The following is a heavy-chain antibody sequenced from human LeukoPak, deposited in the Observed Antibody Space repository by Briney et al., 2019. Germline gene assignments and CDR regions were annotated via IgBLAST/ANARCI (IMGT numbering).Heavy chain of an antibody. J-gene: IGHJ3*02. CDR3: AAYYDSSGYYYVEAFDI. D-gene: IGHD3-22*01. CDR1: GYTFSSYA. CDR2: IIPILGIA. Sequence: ASVKVSCKASGYTFSSYAISWVRQAPGQGLEWMGRIIPILGIANYAQKFQGRVTITADKSTSTAYMELSSLRSEDTAVYYCAAYYDSSGYYYVEAFDIWGQGTMVTVSS. V-gene: IGHV1-69*04.